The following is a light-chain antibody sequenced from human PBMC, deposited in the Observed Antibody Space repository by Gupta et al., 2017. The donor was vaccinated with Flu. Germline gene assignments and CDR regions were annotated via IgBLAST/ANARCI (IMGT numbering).Light chain of an antibody. CDR1: QGISTW. CDR3: QQANSFPYT. V-gene: IGKV1-12*01. Sequence: DIHLTQSPSSMFASVGDRVTITCRASQGISTWLAWYRQKSEEAPELLVFGASTLQRGVPSRFSGNGSGTDFILNIRGLQPEDSGSYFCQQANSFPYTFGQGTKLQI. CDR2: GAS. J-gene: IGKJ2*01.